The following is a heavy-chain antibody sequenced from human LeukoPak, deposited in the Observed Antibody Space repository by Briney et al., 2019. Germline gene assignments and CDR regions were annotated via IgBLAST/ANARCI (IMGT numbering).Heavy chain of an antibody. CDR1: GFTFSSYT. Sequence: GGSLRLSCAASGFTFSSYTMHWVRQAPGKGLEWVSGISWNSGSIGYADSVKGRFTISRDNAKNSLYLQMNSLRAEDTALYYCAKGPHDGYSYGFGRFDPWGQGTLVTVSS. V-gene: IGHV3-9*01. J-gene: IGHJ5*02. D-gene: IGHD5-18*01. CDR3: AKGPHDGYSYGFGRFDP. CDR2: ISWNSGSI.